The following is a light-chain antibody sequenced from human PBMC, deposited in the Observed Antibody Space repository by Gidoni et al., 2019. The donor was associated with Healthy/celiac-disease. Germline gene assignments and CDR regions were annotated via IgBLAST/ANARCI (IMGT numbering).Light chain of an antibody. Sequence: QSVLTQPPSVSAAPGQKVTISCSGSSSNIGNNYGSWYQQLPGTAPKLLIYDNNKRPSGIPDRSGSKSGTSATLGITGLQTGDEADYYCGTWDSSLSAWVFGSGTKVTVL. CDR3: GTWDSSLSAWV. CDR2: DNN. CDR1: SSNIGNNY. V-gene: IGLV1-51*01. J-gene: IGLJ6*01.